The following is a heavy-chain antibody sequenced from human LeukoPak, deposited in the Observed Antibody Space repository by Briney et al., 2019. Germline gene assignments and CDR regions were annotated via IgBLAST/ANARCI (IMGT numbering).Heavy chain of an antibody. CDR3: ARVMCSGGSCYPGWFDP. V-gene: IGHV4-34*01. Sequence: SSETLSLTCAVHGGSFSGYYWAWIRQPPGKGLEWIGEINPSGGTNYHPSLKRRVTISADTSKSQFSLEMRSVTAADTAVYYCARVMCSGGSCYPGWFDPWGQGTLVTVSS. CDR2: INPSGGT. D-gene: IGHD2-15*01. J-gene: IGHJ5*02. CDR1: GGSFSGYY.